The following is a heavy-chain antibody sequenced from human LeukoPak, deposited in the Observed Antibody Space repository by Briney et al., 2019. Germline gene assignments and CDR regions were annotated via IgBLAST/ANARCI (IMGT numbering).Heavy chain of an antibody. CDR3: ARLVRGVIWVRYYFDY. Sequence: ASVKVSCKASGYTFTSYGISWVRQAPGQGLEWMGWISAYNGNTNYAQKFQGRVTMTTDTSTSTAYMELRSLRSDDTAVYYCARLVRGVIWVRYYFDYWGQGTLVTVSS. D-gene: IGHD3-10*01. J-gene: IGHJ4*02. CDR1: GYTFTSYG. CDR2: ISAYNGNT. V-gene: IGHV1-18*01.